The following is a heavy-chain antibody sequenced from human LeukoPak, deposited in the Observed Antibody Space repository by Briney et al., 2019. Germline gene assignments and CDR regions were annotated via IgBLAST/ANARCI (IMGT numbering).Heavy chain of an antibody. D-gene: IGHD3-9*01. V-gene: IGHV3-53*01. J-gene: IGHJ6*03. CDR3: AREPDYDILTGPALRYLDV. CDR2: IYSGGST. Sequence: GGSLRLSCAASGFTVSSNYMSWVRQAPGKGLEWVSVIYSGGSTYYADSVKGRFTISRDNSKNTLDLQMNSLRAEDTAVYYCAREPDYDILTGPALRYLDVWGKGTTVTVSS. CDR1: GFTVSSNY.